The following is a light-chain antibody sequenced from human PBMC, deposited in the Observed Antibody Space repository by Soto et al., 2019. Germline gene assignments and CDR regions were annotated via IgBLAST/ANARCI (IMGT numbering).Light chain of an antibody. CDR1: TGAVTSGYS. CDR3: LLYYGAAWV. Sequence: QAVVTQEPSLTVSPGGTVTLTCAASTGAVTSGYSPNWFQQKPGQTPRALIYSTSNKHPWTPARFSGSLLGGKAALTLSGVQPEDEADYYCLLYYGAAWVFGGGTKLTVL. J-gene: IGLJ3*02. CDR2: STS. V-gene: IGLV7-43*01.